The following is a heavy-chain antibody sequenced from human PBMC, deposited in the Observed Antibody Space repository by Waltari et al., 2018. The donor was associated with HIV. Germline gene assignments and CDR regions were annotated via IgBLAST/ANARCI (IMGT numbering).Heavy chain of an antibody. Sequence: QVQLQESGPGLVKPSETLSLTCTVPGGSISSYYWRWIRQPPGKGLEWIGHIDYSGSTNYNPSLKSRVTISLDTSKNQFSLKLSSVTAADTAVYYCARVRITMIVARPNDAFDIWGQGTMVTVSS. CDR2: IDYSGST. D-gene: IGHD3-22*01. V-gene: IGHV4-59*01. CDR3: ARVRITMIVARPNDAFDI. CDR1: GGSISSYY. J-gene: IGHJ3*02.